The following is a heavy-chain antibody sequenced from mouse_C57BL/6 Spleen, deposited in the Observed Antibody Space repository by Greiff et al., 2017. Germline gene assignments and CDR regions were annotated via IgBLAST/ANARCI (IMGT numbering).Heavy chain of an antibody. CDR1: GYSFTGYY. CDR3: ASNYGSSYTAWFAY. CDR2: INPSTGGT. V-gene: IGHV1-43*01. Sequence: VQLQQSGPELVKPGASVKISCKASGYSFTGYYMHWVKQSSEKSLEWIGEINPSTGGTSYNQKFKGKATLTVDKSSSTAYMQLKSLTSEDSAVYYCASNYGSSYTAWFAYWGQGTLVTVSA. D-gene: IGHD1-1*01. J-gene: IGHJ3*01.